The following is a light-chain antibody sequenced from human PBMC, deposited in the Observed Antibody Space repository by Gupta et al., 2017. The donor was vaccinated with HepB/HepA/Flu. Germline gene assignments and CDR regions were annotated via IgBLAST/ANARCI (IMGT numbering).Light chain of an antibody. V-gene: IGLV1-44*01. CDR3: DASAARLNGFL. Sequence: QSVLTQPPSPSGTRGHRVTISCSGSSSNIGSNIVTWYQKLPGTAPKLLIYSVNQRPSGVTDRFSGSKSGNSASLAIRGLQSEDEADYYWDASAARLNGFLFGPGTKVNVL. CDR1: SSNIGSNI. CDR2: SVN. J-gene: IGLJ1*01.